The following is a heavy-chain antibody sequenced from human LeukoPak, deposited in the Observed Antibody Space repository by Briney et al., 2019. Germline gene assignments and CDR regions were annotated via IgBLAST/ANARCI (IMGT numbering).Heavy chain of an antibody. CDR1: GFSFSNAW. J-gene: IGHJ4*02. CDR3: TTVAFDDILTGYYNVLDY. V-gene: IGHV3-15*01. D-gene: IGHD3-9*01. Sequence: GSPRLSCAASGFSFSNAWVSWVRQAPGKGLEWVGRIKSKTDGLTTDYAAPVNGRFTISRDDSKNTPYLQINSLKTEDTAVNYCTTVAFDDILTGYYNVLDYWGQGTLVTVSS. CDR2: IKSKTDGLTT.